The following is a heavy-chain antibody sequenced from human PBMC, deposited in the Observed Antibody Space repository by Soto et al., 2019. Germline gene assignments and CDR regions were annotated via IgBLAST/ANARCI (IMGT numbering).Heavy chain of an antibody. D-gene: IGHD4-17*01. CDR2: IYYSGST. V-gene: IGHV4-39*01. J-gene: IGHJ4*02. CDR1: GGSISSSSYY. Sequence: QLQLQESGPGLVKPSETLSLTCTVSGGSISSSSYYWGWIRQPPGKGLEWIGSIYYSGSTYYNPSLKSRGTISVDTSKNQFSLKLSSVTAADTAVYYCARVRGYGDYIDYWGQGTLVTVSS. CDR3: ARVRGYGDYIDY.